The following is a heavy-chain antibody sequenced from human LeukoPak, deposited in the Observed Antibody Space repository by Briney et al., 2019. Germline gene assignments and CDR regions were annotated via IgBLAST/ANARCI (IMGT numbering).Heavy chain of an antibody. CDR2: IYPGDSDT. Sequence: GESLKISCKGSGYSFTTYWIGWVHPMPGKGLEWMGIIYPGDSDTRYSPSFQGQVTISADKSISTAYLQWSSLKASDTAMYFCARSMFGSAVTTFDYWGQGSLVTVSS. CDR1: GYSFTTYW. D-gene: IGHD4-17*01. CDR3: ARSMFGSAVTTFDY. J-gene: IGHJ4*02. V-gene: IGHV5-51*07.